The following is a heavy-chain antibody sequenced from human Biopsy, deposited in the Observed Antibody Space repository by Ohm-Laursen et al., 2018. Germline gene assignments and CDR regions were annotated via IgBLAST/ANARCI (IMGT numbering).Heavy chain of an antibody. CDR3: ARDPLNGHKHFDY. J-gene: IGHJ4*02. V-gene: IGHV1-2*02. CDR1: SYTFTDYN. CDR2: INCKTGAT. D-gene: IGHD2-8*01. Sequence: SSVKVSCKASSYTFTDYNIHWMRQAPGHGLEWLGYINCKTGATNYAQKFQGTVTMTRDTSISTAYLALGSLRTSDTAIYYCARDPLNGHKHFDYWSQGSLVTVSS.